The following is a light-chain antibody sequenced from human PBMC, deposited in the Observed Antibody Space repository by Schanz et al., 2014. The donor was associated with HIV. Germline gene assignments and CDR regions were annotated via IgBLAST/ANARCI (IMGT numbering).Light chain of an antibody. J-gene: IGKJ1*01. CDR2: GAS. CDR1: QSVSTY. V-gene: IGKV3-20*01. Sequence: EIVLTQSPVTLSLSPGERATLSCRASQSVSTYLAWYQQKPGQSPRLLIYGASSRATGIPDRFSGSGSGTDFTLTISRLEPEDFAVYYCQWGTFGQGTKVEI. CDR3: QWGT.